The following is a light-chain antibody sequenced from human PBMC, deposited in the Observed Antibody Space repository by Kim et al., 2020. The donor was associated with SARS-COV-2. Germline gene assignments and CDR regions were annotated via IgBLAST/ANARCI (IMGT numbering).Light chain of an antibody. CDR1: SSNIGAGYD. J-gene: IGLJ1*01. V-gene: IGLV1-40*01. CDR2: GNS. Sequence: VTISCTGSSSNIGAGYDVHWYQQLPGTAPKLLIYGNSNRPSGVPDRFSGSKSGTSASLAITGLQAEDEADCYCQSYDSSLSGSGVFGTGTKVTVL. CDR3: QSYDSSLSGSGV.